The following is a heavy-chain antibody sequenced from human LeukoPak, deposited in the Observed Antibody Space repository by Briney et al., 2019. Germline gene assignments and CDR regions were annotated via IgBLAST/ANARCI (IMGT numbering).Heavy chain of an antibody. CDR2: ISSSSSTI. D-gene: IGHD5-12*01. CDR1: GFTFSSYS. V-gene: IGHV3-48*02. J-gene: IGHJ4*02. CDR3: ASRLVATGGY. Sequence: GGSLRLSCAASGFTFSSYSMNWVRQAPGKGLEWVSYISSSSSTIYYADSVKGRFTISRDNAKNSLYLQMNSLRDEDTAVYYCASRLVATGGYWGQGTLVTVSP.